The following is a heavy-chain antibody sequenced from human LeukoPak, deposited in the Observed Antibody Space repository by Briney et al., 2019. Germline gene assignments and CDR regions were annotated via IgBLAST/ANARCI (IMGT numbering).Heavy chain of an antibody. Sequence: GGSLRLSCAASGFTFSSYAMHWVRQAPGKGLEWVAVISYDGSNKYCADSVKGRFTISRDNSKNTLYLQMNSLRAEDTAVYYCARDQSGYGGNSDAFDIWGQGTMVTVSS. CDR1: GFTFSSYA. D-gene: IGHD4-23*01. CDR2: ISYDGSNK. J-gene: IGHJ3*02. CDR3: ARDQSGYGGNSDAFDI. V-gene: IGHV3-30-3*01.